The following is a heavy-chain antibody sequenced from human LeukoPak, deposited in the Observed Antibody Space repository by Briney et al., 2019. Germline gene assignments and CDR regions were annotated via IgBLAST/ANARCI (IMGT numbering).Heavy chain of an antibody. CDR3: ARSRDSNTQSDY. J-gene: IGHJ4*02. CDR2: IIPIFGTA. CDR1: GGTFSSYA. Sequence: SVKVSCKASGGTFSSYAISWVRQAPGQGLEWMGGIIPIFGTANYAQKFQGRVTITADESTSTAYVELSSLRSEDTAVYYCARSRDSNTQSDYWGQGTLVTVSS. V-gene: IGHV1-69*01. D-gene: IGHD2-2*02.